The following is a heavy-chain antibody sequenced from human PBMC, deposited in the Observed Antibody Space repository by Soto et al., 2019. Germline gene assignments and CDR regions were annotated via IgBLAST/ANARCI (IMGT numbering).Heavy chain of an antibody. J-gene: IGHJ4*02. CDR2: IKSKTDGGTT. Sequence: GGSLRLSCAASGFTFSNAWMSWVRQAPGKGLEWVGRIKSKTDGGTTDYAAPVKGRFTISRDDSKNTLYLQMNSLKTEDTAVSYCTTDSPPDVYFDYWGQGTMVTVSS. V-gene: IGHV3-15*01. CDR3: TTDSPPDVYFDY. CDR1: GFTFSNAW.